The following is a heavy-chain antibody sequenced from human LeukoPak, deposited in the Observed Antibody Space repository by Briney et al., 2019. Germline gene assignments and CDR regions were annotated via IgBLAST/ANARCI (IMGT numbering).Heavy chain of an antibody. J-gene: IGHJ4*02. Sequence: GGSLRLSCAASGFTFSSYSMNWVRQAPGKGLEWVSSMSSSSSYIFYADSVKGRFTLSRDNAKNSLYLQMNSLRAEDTAVYYCARAQPHDYWGQGTLVTVSS. CDR1: GFTFSSYS. V-gene: IGHV3-21*01. CDR3: ARAQPHDY. CDR2: MSSSSSYI.